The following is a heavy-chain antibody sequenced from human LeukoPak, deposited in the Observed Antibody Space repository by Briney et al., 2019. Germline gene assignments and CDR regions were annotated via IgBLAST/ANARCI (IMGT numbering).Heavy chain of an antibody. V-gene: IGHV4-59*01. CDR2: IYYSGST. Sequence: PSETLSLTCTVSGGSINSYYWSWIRQPPGKGLEGIGYIYYSGSTNYNPSLKSRVTISVDTSKNQFSLKLSSVTAADTAVYYCARVTYCSGGSCYDSDNWFDPWGQGTLVTVSS. D-gene: IGHD2-15*01. J-gene: IGHJ5*02. CDR1: GGSINSYY. CDR3: ARVTYCSGGSCYDSDNWFDP.